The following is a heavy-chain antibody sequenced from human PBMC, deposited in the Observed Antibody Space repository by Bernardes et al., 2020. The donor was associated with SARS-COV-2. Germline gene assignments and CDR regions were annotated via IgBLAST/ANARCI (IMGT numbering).Heavy chain of an antibody. CDR3: ARVEGFCSGGTCFSLFYFDH. V-gene: IGHV1-18*04. Sequence: ASVKVSCKASSYTFNSYGISWVRQAPGQGLEWMGWISTYDGRTNYARHLQGRITMTSDLSTKTAFMELRRLRSDDTALYYCARVEGFCSGGTCFSLFYFDHWGQGTLVSVSS. CDR2: ISTYDGRT. D-gene: IGHD2-15*01. CDR1: SYTFNSYG. J-gene: IGHJ4*02.